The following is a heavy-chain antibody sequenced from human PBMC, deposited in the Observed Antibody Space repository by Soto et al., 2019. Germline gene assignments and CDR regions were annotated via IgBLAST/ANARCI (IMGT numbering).Heavy chain of an antibody. Sequence: QITLKESGPTLVKPTQTLTLTCTFSGFSLSTSGVGVGWIRQPPGKALAWLPLIYWDADKRYSPSLKSRLTIPKDTSKNQVVLTMTNMDPVDTATYYCAHSPRPLLETTETTNWFDPWGQGTLVTVSS. D-gene: IGHD4-17*01. J-gene: IGHJ5*02. CDR3: AHSPRPLLETTETTNWFDP. CDR2: IYWDADK. V-gene: IGHV2-5*02. CDR1: GFSLSTSGVG.